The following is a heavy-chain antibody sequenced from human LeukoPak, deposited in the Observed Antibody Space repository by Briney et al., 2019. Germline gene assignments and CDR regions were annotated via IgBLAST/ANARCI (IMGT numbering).Heavy chain of an antibody. Sequence: GGSLRLSCAASGFTFSSYWMSWVRQAPGKGLEWVAVISYDGSNKYYADSVKGRFTISRDNSKNTLYLQMNSLRAEDTAVYYCAKARDFGDYVRYFEYWGQGTLVTVSS. CDR2: ISYDGSNK. CDR1: GFTFSSYW. V-gene: IGHV3-30*18. J-gene: IGHJ4*02. CDR3: AKARDFGDYVRYFEY. D-gene: IGHD4-17*01.